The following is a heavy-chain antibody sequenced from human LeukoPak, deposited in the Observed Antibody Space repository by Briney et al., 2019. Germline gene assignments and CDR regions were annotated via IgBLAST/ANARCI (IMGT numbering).Heavy chain of an antibody. J-gene: IGHJ4*02. V-gene: IGHV3-7*03. D-gene: IGHD4-17*01. CDR3: ARDSGDGDYEPLDS. CDR1: GFTFSSYW. CDR2: IKQDGSEK. Sequence: GGSLRLSCAASGFTFSSYWMSWVRQAPGKGLEWVANIKQDGSEKYYVDSVKGRFTISRDNAKNSLYLQMNSLRAEDTAVYYCARDSGDGDYEPLDSWGQGTLVIVSS.